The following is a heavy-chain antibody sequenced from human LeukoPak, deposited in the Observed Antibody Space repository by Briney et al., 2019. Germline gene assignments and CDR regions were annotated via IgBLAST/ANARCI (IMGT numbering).Heavy chain of an antibody. CDR3: ARVDGIVVVPAANWFDP. D-gene: IGHD2-2*01. CDR1: GYTFTGYY. Sequence: ASVKVSCKVSGYTFTGYYMHWVRQAPGQGLEWMGRINPNSGGTNYAQKFQGRVTMTRDTSISTAYMELSRLRSDDTAVYYCARVDGIVVVPAANWFDPWGQGTLVTVSS. V-gene: IGHV1-2*06. CDR2: INPNSGGT. J-gene: IGHJ5*02.